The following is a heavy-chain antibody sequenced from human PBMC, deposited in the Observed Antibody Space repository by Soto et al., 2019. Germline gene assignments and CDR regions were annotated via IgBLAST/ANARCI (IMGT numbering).Heavy chain of an antibody. J-gene: IGHJ4*02. CDR2: INHSGST. Sequence: SETLSLTCAVYGGSFSGYYWSWIRQPPGKGLEWIGEINHSGSTNYNPSLKSRVTISVDTSKNQFSLKLSSVTAADTAVYYCARGGHTMVRGVIRRFDYWGQGTLVTVSS. V-gene: IGHV4-34*01. CDR3: ARGGHTMVRGVIRRFDY. D-gene: IGHD3-10*01. CDR1: GGSFSGYY.